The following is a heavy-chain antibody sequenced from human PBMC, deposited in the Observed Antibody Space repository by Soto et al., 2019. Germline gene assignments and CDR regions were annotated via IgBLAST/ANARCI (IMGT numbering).Heavy chain of an antibody. CDR3: ASPLMGIAAPNAFDI. V-gene: IGHV1-69*13. D-gene: IGHD6-13*01. J-gene: IGHJ3*02. Sequence: ASVKVSCKASGGTFSSYAISWVRQAPGQGLEWMGGIIPIFGTANYAQKFQGRVTITADESTSTAYMELSSLRSEDTAVYYCASPLMGIAAPNAFDIWGQGTMVTVSS. CDR2: IIPIFGTA. CDR1: GGTFSSYA.